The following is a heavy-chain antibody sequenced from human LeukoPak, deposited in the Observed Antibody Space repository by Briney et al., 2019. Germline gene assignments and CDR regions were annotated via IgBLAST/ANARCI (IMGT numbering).Heavy chain of an antibody. V-gene: IGHV1-8*01. D-gene: IGHD5-12*01. Sequence: ASVKVSCKASGYTFTSYDINWVRQATGQGLEWMGWMNPNSGNTGYAQKFQGRVTMTRNTSISTAYMELSSLRSEDTAVYYCARGSRASGYSGYDLDSWGQGTLVTVSS. J-gene: IGHJ4*02. CDR3: ARGSRASGYSGYDLDS. CDR1: GYTFTSYD. CDR2: MNPNSGNT.